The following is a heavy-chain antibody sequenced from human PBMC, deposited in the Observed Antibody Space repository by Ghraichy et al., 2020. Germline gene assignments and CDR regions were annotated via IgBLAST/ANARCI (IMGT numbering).Heavy chain of an antibody. D-gene: IGHD4-11*01. CDR2: ISGSGGST. CDR1: GFTFSSYA. CDR3: AKDRRRTIVTTKDY. V-gene: IGHV3-23*01. J-gene: IGHJ4*02. Sequence: GVLNISCAASGFTFSSYAISWVRQAPGKGLEWVSVISGSGGSTYYAESVKGRLTISRDNSKNTLYLQMNSLRAEDTAVYYCAKDRRRTIVTTKDYWGQGTLVTVSS.